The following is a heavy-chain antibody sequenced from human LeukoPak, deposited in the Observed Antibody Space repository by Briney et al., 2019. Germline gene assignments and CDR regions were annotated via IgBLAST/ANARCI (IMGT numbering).Heavy chain of an antibody. CDR1: GFTFNRSA. D-gene: IGHD6-19*01. V-gene: IGHV3-23*01. CDR3: VRRGDASSGWGDHDF. J-gene: IGHJ4*02. Sequence: GGSLRLSCAASGFTFNRSAISWVRQAPGKGLEWVSTIGGSGDKTFYADSVKGRFTISRDNSKNMVHLQMNSLTGEDTALYYCVRRGDASSGWGDHDFWGQGALVTVSS. CDR2: IGGSGDKT.